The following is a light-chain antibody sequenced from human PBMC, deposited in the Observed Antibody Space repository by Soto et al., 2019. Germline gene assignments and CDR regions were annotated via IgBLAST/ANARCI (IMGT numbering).Light chain of an antibody. CDR3: SSWDDNLNGVV. Sequence: QSVLTQPPSASGTPGQRVTISCSGTSSNIGTYTVNWYQQLPGTAPKLLIYTDYQRPSGVPDRFSGSTSGTSASLAINGLHSEDEADYYCSSWDDNLNGVVFGGGTKVTVL. J-gene: IGLJ3*02. CDR1: SSNIGTYT. CDR2: TDY. V-gene: IGLV1-44*01.